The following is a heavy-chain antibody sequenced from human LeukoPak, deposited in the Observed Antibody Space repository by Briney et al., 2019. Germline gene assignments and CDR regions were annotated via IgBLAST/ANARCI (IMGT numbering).Heavy chain of an antibody. D-gene: IGHD1-1*01. CDR1: GFSLTTSGEG. V-gene: IGHV2-5*01. CDR3: AHGERRVIAAFDS. Sequence: SGPTLVRPTETLTLTCTLSGFSLTTSGEGVGWVRQPPGKALEWLALIYLNDEKRYTPSLRSRLTITKDASHNQVVLTVTNMDPVDTATYFCAHGERRVIAAFDSWGPGPLVIV. CDR2: IYLNDEK. J-gene: IGHJ4*01.